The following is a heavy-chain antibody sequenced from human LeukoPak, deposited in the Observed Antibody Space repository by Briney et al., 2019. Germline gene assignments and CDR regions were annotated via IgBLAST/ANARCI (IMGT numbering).Heavy chain of an antibody. J-gene: IGHJ4*02. V-gene: IGHV3-33*01. Sequence: GGSLRLSCVASGFTFGSFGMHWVRQAPGKGLEWVSIIWYDGSNKYYADSVKGRFTVSRDNSKNTLYLQVNSLRAEDTAVYYCARGEQLWSYYFDYWGQGTLVTVSS. CDR3: ARGEQLWSYYFDY. CDR2: IWYDGSNK. D-gene: IGHD5-18*01. CDR1: GFTFGSFG.